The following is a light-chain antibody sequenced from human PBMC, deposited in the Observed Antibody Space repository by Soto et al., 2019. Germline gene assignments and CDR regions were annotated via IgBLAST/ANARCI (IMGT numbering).Light chain of an antibody. V-gene: IGKV1-16*02. CDR3: QQYNSYPYT. CDR2: AAS. CDR1: HSIGNY. J-gene: IGKJ2*01. Sequence: DIQMTQSPSSLSASVGDRVTITCRESHSIGNYLAWFQQQPGKAPKSLIFAASSLQSGVPSKVSGSGSGTDFTLTISSLQPEDCATYYCQQYNSYPYTFGQGTKLEL.